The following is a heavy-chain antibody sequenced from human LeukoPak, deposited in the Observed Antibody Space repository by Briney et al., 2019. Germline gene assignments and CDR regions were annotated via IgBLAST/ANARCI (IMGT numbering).Heavy chain of an antibody. V-gene: IGHV1-8*01. CDR3: ASPPLNYYYYYMDV. Sequence: ASVKVSCKASGYTFTSYDINWVRQAPGQGLEWMGWMNPNSGNTGYAQKFQGRVTMTRNTSISTAYMELSSLRSEDTAVYYCASPPLNYYYYYMDVWGKGTTVTVSS. CDR2: MNPNSGNT. J-gene: IGHJ6*03. CDR1: GYTFTSYD.